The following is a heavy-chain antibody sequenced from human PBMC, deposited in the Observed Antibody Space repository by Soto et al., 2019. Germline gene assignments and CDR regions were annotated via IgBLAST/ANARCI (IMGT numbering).Heavy chain of an antibody. CDR2: IVVGSGNT. J-gene: IGHJ4*02. CDR1: GFTFTSSA. Sequence: SVKVSCKASGFTFTSSAVQWVRQARGQRLEWIGWIVVGSGNTNYAQKFQERVTIARDMSTSTAYMELSSLRSEDTAVYYCAADGLNYYDSSGYYYAPFDYWGQGTLVTVSS. D-gene: IGHD3-22*01. V-gene: IGHV1-58*01. CDR3: AADGLNYYDSSGYYYAPFDY.